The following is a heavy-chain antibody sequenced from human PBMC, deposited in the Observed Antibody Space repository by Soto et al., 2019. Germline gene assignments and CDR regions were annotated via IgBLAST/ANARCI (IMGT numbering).Heavy chain of an antibody. CDR3: VRDSSQKVM. Sequence: PGVSLRLSRATYGFTFSNDKMNWVRQAPGKGLEWVAAISSAGTYIYYADSAKGRFTISRDDARNSLYLQMTSLRAEDTAVYYCVRDSSQKVMWGQAPTVTVSS. J-gene: IGHJ6*02. V-gene: IGHV3-21*06. CDR2: ISSAGTYI. CDR1: GFTFSNDK.